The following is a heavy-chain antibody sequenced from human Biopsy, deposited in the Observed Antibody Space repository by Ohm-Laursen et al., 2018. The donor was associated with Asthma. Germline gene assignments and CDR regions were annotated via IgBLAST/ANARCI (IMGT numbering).Heavy chain of an antibody. CDR3: ARQKLVAAEGPFEM. CDR1: GASITSSAYY. CDR2: IYKSGQV. J-gene: IGHJ3*02. Sequence: SDTLSLTYTVSGASITSSAYYWGWIRQPPGKGLEWIGSIYKSGQVYYNLSLKSRVAISVDTSKNQFSLQLRSVTAADTAVYYCARQKLVAAEGPFEMWGQGTMVIVSS. D-gene: IGHD1-26*01. V-gene: IGHV4-39*01.